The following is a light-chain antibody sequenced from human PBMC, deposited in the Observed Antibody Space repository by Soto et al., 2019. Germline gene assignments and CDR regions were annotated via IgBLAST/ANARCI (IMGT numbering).Light chain of an antibody. CDR1: YSDVGTYNY. J-gene: IGLJ2*01. CDR2: EVS. Sequence: QSALTQPASVSGSPGQSITISCTGSYSDVGTYNYVSWYQQHPGTAPKLMIHEVSDRPSGVSNRFSGSKSGNTASLTISGLQAEDEADYYCSSFTAYSTVVFGGGTKLTVL. V-gene: IGLV2-14*01. CDR3: SSFTAYSTVV.